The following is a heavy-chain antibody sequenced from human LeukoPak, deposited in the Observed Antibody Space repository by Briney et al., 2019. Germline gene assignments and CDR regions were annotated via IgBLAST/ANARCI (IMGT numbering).Heavy chain of an antibody. Sequence: SETLSLTCTVSGYSISSGYHWGWIRQPPGKGLEWIGSIYHSGSTYYNPSLKSRVTISVDTSKNQFSLKLSSVTAADTAVYYCARGFGSSGYYSLVAYWGQGTLVTVSS. CDR3: ARGFGSSGYYSLVAY. V-gene: IGHV4-38-2*02. CDR1: GYSISSGYH. CDR2: IYHSGST. D-gene: IGHD3-22*01. J-gene: IGHJ4*02.